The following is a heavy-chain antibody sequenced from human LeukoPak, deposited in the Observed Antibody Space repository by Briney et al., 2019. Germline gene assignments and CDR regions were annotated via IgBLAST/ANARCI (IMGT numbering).Heavy chain of an antibody. D-gene: IGHD3-10*01. J-gene: IGHJ4*02. CDR3: AIRITMVRGVKIRDY. V-gene: IGHV4-34*01. CDR2: SNHSGST. Sequence: SETLSLTCAVYGGSFSGYYWSWIRQPPGKGLEWIGESNHSGSTNYNPSLKSRVTISVDTSKNQFSLKLSSVTAADTAVYYCAIRITMVRGVKIRDYWGRGTLVTVSS. CDR1: GGSFSGYY.